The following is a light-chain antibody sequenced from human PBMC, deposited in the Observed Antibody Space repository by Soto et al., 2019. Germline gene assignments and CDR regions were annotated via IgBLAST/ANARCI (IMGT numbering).Light chain of an antibody. CDR1: QSISTY. CDR3: QQSYSTPRP. V-gene: IGKV1-39*01. CDR2: AAS. Sequence: DIQMTQSPSSLSASVGDRVTITCRASQSISTYLNWYQQKPGKAPKLLIYAASSFQSGVPSRFSGSGSGTDFTLTISSLQPEDFATYYCQQSYSTPRPFGQGTRLEIK. J-gene: IGKJ2*01.